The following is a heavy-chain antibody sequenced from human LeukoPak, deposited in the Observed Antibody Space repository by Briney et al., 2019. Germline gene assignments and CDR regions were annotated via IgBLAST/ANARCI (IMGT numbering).Heavy chain of an antibody. D-gene: IGHD4-23*01. CDR3: ARGRPHGNDY. CDR1: GLTFGNYA. V-gene: IGHV3-74*01. Sequence: GGSLRLSCAASGLTFGNYAMTWVRQAPGKGLVWVSRIASDGSSTTYADSVKGRFSISRDNAKNTLYLQMNSLRVEDTAVYYCARGRPHGNDYWGQGTLVTVSS. J-gene: IGHJ4*02. CDR2: IASDGSST.